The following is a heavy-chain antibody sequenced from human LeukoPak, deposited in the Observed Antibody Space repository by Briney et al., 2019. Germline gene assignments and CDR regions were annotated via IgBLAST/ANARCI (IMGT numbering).Heavy chain of an antibody. CDR3: AISGADAFDI. CDR1: GFTFSSYS. CDR2: ISSSSSYI. Sequence: GGSLRLSCAASGFTFSSYSMNWVRQAPGKGLEWVSSISSSSSYIYYADPVKGRFTISRDNAKNSLYLQMNSLRAEDTAVYYCAISGADAFDIWGQGTMVTVSS. D-gene: IGHD6-19*01. V-gene: IGHV3-21*01. J-gene: IGHJ3*02.